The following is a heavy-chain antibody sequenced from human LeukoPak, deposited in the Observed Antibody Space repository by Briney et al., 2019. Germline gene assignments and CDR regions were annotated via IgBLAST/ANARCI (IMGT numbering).Heavy chain of an antibody. D-gene: IGHD2-15*01. Sequence: GGSLRLSCAASGFTFRSYGMHWVRPAPGKGLEWVAFIRYDGSNKYYADSVKGRFTISRDNSKNTLYLQMNSLRAEDTAVYYCAKERYCSGGSCYYFDYWGQGTLVTVSS. V-gene: IGHV3-30*02. CDR3: AKERYCSGGSCYYFDY. J-gene: IGHJ4*02. CDR2: IRYDGSNK. CDR1: GFTFRSYG.